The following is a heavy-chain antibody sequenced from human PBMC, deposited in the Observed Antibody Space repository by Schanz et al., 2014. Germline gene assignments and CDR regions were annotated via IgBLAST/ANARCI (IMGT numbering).Heavy chain of an antibody. D-gene: IGHD3-22*01. V-gene: IGHV1-46*03. CDR2: INPSGGST. CDR1: GYTFTSDS. J-gene: IGHJ4*02. CDR3: AGAFDSSGYYFDY. Sequence: QVQLVQSGAEVKKPGASVKVSCKASGYTFTSDSMHWVRQAPGQGIEWMGMINPSGGSTTYAQKFQGRVTMTRDTSTSTVYMELSSLRSEDTAVYYCAGAFDSSGYYFDYWGQGTLVTVSS.